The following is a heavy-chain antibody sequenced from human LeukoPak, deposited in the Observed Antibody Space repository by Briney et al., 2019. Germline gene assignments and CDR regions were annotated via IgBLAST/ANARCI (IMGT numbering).Heavy chain of an antibody. CDR2: IIPIFGTA. J-gene: IGHJ4*02. D-gene: IGHD5-12*01. CDR3: AREGIVDIVAKTWGYFDY. Sequence: SVKVSCKASGGTFSSYAISWVRQAPGQGLEWMGGIIPIFGTANYAQKFQGRVTITADESTSTAYMELSSLRSEDTAVYYCAREGIVDIVAKTWGYFDYWGEGTLVTVSS. V-gene: IGHV1-69*13. CDR1: GGTFSSYA.